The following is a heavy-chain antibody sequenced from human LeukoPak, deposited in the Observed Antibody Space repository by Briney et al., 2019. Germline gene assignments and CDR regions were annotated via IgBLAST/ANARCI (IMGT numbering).Heavy chain of an antibody. CDR2: INPSGGST. V-gene: IGHV1-46*01. Sequence: ASVTVSFKASGYTFTSYYMHWVRQAPGQGLEWMGIINPSGGSTSYAQKFQGRVTMTRDTSTSTVYMELSSLRSEDTAVYYCARDGVRIAVAGTRYDYWGQGTLVTVSS. J-gene: IGHJ4*02. CDR1: GYTFTSYY. D-gene: IGHD6-19*01. CDR3: ARDGVRIAVAGTRYDY.